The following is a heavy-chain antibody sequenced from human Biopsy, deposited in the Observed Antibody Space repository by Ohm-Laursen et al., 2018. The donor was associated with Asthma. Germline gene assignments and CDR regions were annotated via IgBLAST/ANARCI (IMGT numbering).Heavy chain of an antibody. CDR3: GRERSYMVDY. Sequence: SLRLSCAALGFSFSNFAIHWVRQAPGKGLEWVGVISKDASTQDYADSVKGRFTISRDNSKNTLYLQMNSLRAEDTALYYCGRERSYMVDYWGQGTLVIVSS. CDR2: ISKDASTQ. CDR1: GFSFSNFA. J-gene: IGHJ4*02. V-gene: IGHV3-30*07. D-gene: IGHD3-10*01.